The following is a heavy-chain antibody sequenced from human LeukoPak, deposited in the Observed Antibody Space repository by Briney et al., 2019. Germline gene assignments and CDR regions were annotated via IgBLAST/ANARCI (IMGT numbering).Heavy chain of an antibody. J-gene: IGHJ4*02. CDR1: GYTFTSYG. CDR3: AVTTGRYCDYLLMDY. D-gene: IGHD4-17*01. V-gene: IGHV1-18*01. CDR2: ISAYNGNT. Sequence: ASVKVSCKASGYTFTSYGISWVRQAPGQGLEWMGWISAYNGNTNYAQKLQGRVTMTTDTSTSTAYMELRSLRSDDTAVYYCAVTTGRYCDYLLMDYWGQGTLVTVSS.